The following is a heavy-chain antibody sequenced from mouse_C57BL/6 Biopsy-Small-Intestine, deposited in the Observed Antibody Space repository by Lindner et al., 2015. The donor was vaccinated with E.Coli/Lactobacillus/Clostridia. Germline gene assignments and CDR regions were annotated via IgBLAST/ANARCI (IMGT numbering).Heavy chain of an antibody. CDR1: GYTFTAYW. D-gene: IGHD3-1*01. Sequence: VQLQESGAELMKPGASVKLSCKATGYTFTAYWIEWVKQRPGHGLEWIGEILPGGGTTDYNEKFKGKATFTADTSSNTAYIQLSSLTIEDSAIYYCARRFGVPYTMDYWGQGTSVTVSS. CDR3: ARRFGVPYTMDY. CDR2: ILPGGGTT. V-gene: IGHV1-9*01. J-gene: IGHJ4*01.